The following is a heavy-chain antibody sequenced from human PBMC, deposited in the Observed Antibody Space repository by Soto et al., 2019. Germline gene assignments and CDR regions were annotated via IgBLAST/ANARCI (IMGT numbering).Heavy chain of an antibody. J-gene: IGHJ6*02. CDR3: ARVFVDGWLAYGMDV. CDR1: GFTFSSYA. Sequence: QSGGSLRLSCAASGFTFSSYAMHWVRQAPGKGLEWVAVISYDGSNKYYADSVKGRFTISRDNSKNTLYLQMNSLRAEDTAVYYCARVFVDGWLAYGMDVWGQGTTVTVSS. V-gene: IGHV3-30-3*01. D-gene: IGHD6-19*01. CDR2: ISYDGSNK.